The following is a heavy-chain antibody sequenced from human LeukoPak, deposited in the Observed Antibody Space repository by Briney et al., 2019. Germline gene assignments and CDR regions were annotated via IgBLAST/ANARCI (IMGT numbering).Heavy chain of an antibody. CDR2: INPSGGST. CDR3: ARVTENDPGDY. CDR1: GYTFTSYY. Sequence: ASVKVSCKASGYTFTSYYMHWVRQAPGQGLEWMGIINPSGGSTSYAQKFQGRVTMTRDTSTSTVYMELSSLRSVDTAVYYCARVTENDPGDYWGQGTLITVSS. V-gene: IGHV1-46*01. J-gene: IGHJ4*02. D-gene: IGHD1-1*01.